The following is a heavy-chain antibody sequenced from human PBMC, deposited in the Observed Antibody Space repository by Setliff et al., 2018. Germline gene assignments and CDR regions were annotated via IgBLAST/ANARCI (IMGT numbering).Heavy chain of an antibody. CDR1: GYSISSGY. V-gene: IGHV3-7*01. D-gene: IGHD3-10*01. CDR2: IKQDGSEK. CDR3: ARDHVYGSQYYYYYYGMDV. J-gene: IGHJ6*02. Sequence: LSLTCAVSGYSISSGYNWGWIRQPPGKGLEWVANIKQDGSEKYSVDSVKGRFTISRDKAKNSLYLQMNSLGVEDTAVFYCARDHVYGSQYYYYYYGMDVWGQGTTVTVSS.